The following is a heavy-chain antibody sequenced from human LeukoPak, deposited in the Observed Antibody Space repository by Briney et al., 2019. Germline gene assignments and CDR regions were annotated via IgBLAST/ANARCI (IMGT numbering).Heavy chain of an antibody. CDR1: GGSISSYY. V-gene: IGHV4-59*08. CDR2: IYYGGST. J-gene: IGHJ5*02. CDR3: ARHPDYYDSSGPFDP. Sequence: PSETLSLTCTVSGGSISSYYWSWIRQPPGKGLEWIGYIYYGGSTNYNPSLKSRVTISVDTSKNQFSLKLSSVTAADTAVYYCARHPDYYDSSGPFDPWGQGTLVTVSS. D-gene: IGHD3-22*01.